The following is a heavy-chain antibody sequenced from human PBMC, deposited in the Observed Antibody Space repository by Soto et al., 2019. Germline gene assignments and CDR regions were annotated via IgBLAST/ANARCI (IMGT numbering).Heavy chain of an antibody. V-gene: IGHV3-33*01. CDR1: GFTFSSYG. J-gene: IGHJ6*02. CDR3: ARGGYCTNGVCISYYGMDV. Sequence: GGSLRLSCAASGFTFSSYGMHWVRQAPGKGLEWVAVIWYDGSNKYYADSVKGRFTISRDNSKNTLYLQMNSLRAEDTAVYYCARGGYCTNGVCISYYGMDVWGQGTTVPVSS. D-gene: IGHD2-8*01. CDR2: IWYDGSNK.